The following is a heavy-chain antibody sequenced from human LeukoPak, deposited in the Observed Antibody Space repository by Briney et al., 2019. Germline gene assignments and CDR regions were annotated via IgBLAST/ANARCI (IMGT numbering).Heavy chain of an antibody. D-gene: IGHD1-26*01. CDR1: GYAFTNYA. V-gene: IGHV1-2*02. J-gene: IGHJ4*02. Sequence: GASVKVSCKASGYAFTNYAISWVRQAPGQGLEWLGWINPNSGDTEYAQKFQGRVTMTRDTSISAAYMELSSLRSDDTAVYYCAKDGPSGRNDYWGQGTLVTVSS. CDR2: INPNSGDT. CDR3: AKDGPSGRNDY.